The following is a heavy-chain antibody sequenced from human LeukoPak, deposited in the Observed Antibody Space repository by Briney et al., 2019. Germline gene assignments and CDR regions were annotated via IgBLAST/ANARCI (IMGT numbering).Heavy chain of an antibody. CDR1: GGTFSSYA. J-gene: IGHJ3*02. Sequence: ASAKVSCKASGGTFSSYAISWVRQAPGQGLEWMGGIIPILGTANYAQKFQGRVTITTDESTSTAYMELSSLRSEDTAVYYCARGGATVVTSDAFDIWGQGTMVTVSS. V-gene: IGHV1-69*05. CDR3: ARGGATVVTSDAFDI. D-gene: IGHD4-23*01. CDR2: IIPILGTA.